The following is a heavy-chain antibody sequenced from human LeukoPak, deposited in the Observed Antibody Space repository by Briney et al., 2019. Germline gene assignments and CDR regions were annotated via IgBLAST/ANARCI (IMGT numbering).Heavy chain of an antibody. J-gene: IGHJ4*02. V-gene: IGHV1-2*06. CDR3: VRGPPSYDILTGLFDY. Sequence: ASVKVSCKASGYTFTGYYMHWVREAPGQELEWMGRINPNSGGTNYAQKFQGRVTMTRDTSISTAYMELSRLRSDDTAVYYCVRGPPSYDILTGLFDYWGQGTLVTVSS. D-gene: IGHD3-9*01. CDR1: GYTFTGYY. CDR2: INPNSGGT.